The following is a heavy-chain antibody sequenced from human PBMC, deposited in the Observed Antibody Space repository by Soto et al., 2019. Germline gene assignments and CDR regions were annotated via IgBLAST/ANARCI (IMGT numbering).Heavy chain of an antibody. CDR3: ARDKSPYSSGWHNRHFDY. CDR2: ISYDGSNK. Sequence: QVQLVESGGGVVQPGRSLRLSCAASGFTFSSYAMHWVRQAPGKGLEWVAVISYDGSNKYYADSVKGRFTISRDNSQNTXXLQMHSMRAEDTAVYYCARDKSPYSSGWHNRHFDYWGQGTLVTVSS. J-gene: IGHJ4*02. CDR1: GFTFSSYA. V-gene: IGHV3-30-3*01. D-gene: IGHD6-19*01.